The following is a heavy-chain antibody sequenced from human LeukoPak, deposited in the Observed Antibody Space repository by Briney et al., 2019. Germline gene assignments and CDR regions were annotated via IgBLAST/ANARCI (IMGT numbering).Heavy chain of an antibody. CDR3: ARVDRGRSGWDVGYQSWFDP. J-gene: IGHJ5*02. CDR2: ISSSGSTI. V-gene: IGHV3-48*03. CDR1: GFTFSSYE. Sequence: PGGSLRLSCAASGFTFSSYEMNWVRQAPGKGLEWVSYISSSGSTIYYADSVKGRFTISRDNAKNSLYLQMNSLRAEDTAVYYCARVDRGRSGWDVGYQSWFDPWGQGTLVTVSS. D-gene: IGHD6-19*01.